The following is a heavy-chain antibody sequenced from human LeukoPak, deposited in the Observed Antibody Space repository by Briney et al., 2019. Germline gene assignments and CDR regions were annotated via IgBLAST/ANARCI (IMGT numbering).Heavy chain of an antibody. J-gene: IGHJ3*01. D-gene: IGHD6-6*01. CDR1: GFSFEDYT. V-gene: IGHV3-9*01. Sequence: GGSLRLSCSASGFSFEDYTMHRVRQAPGKGLEWVSSIFWDSSTVAYADSVKGRFTISRDNAKNSLYLQMNSLRDEDRALYYCARVQYSRLSKGAFDLWGQGTMVIVSS. CDR3: ARVQYSRLSKGAFDL. CDR2: IFWDSSTV.